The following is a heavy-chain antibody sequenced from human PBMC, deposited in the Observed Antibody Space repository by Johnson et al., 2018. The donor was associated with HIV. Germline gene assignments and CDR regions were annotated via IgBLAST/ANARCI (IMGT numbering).Heavy chain of an antibody. Sequence: QEQLVESGGGLVKPGGSLRLSCAASGFTFGDYYMSWIRQAPGKGLEWVSYISSSGSTIYYADSVKGRITISIDNSTNTLYLQMNRLRAEDTAVYYCARDKFTGRQWLSYDDAFDIWGQGTMVTVSS. CDR3: ARDKFTGRQWLSYDDAFDI. V-gene: IGHV3-11*04. CDR2: ISSSGSTI. D-gene: IGHD6-19*01. J-gene: IGHJ3*02. CDR1: GFTFGDYY.